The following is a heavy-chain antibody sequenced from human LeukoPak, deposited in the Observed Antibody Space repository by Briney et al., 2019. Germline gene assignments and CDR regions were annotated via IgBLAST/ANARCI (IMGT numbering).Heavy chain of an antibody. J-gene: IGHJ4*02. CDR3: ARDATYYYGSGSYSDRKTDY. CDR1: GFTFSNYW. Sequence: PGGSLRLSCAASGFTFSNYWMHWVRQVPGKGLVWVSRINDDGSATFYADSVKGRFTISRDNAKNSLYLQMNSLRAEDTAVYYCARDATYYYGSGSYSDRKTDYWGQGTLVTVSS. CDR2: INDDGSAT. V-gene: IGHV3-74*01. D-gene: IGHD3-10*01.